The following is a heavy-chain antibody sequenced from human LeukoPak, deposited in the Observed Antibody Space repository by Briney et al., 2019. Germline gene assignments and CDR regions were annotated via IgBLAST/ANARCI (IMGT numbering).Heavy chain of an antibody. V-gene: IGHV4-59*08. Sequence: SETLSLTCTVSGGSISSYYWSWIRQPPGKGLEWIGYIYYSGSTNYNPSLKSRVTISVDTSKNQFSLKLSSVTAADTAVYYCARSSPRPVAFVYWGQGTLVTVSS. CDR1: GGSISSYY. J-gene: IGHJ4*02. D-gene: IGHD6-6*01. CDR3: ARSSPRPVAFVY. CDR2: IYYSGST.